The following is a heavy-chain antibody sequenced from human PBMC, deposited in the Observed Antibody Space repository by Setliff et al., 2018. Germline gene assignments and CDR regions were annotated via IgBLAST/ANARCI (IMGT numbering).Heavy chain of an antibody. J-gene: IGHJ5*02. CDR3: ARAGGTYCPNGVCHNWFDP. D-gene: IGHD2-8*01. Sequence: ASVKVSCKASGFTLSDYFIHWVRRAPGQGLEWMGWINPNSGGTNYAQRFQGRVTMTRDTSISTAYMELNRLTSDDAAMYYCARAGGTYCPNGVCHNWFDPWGQGTLVTVSS. CDR1: GFTLSDYF. CDR2: INPNSGGT. V-gene: IGHV1-2*02.